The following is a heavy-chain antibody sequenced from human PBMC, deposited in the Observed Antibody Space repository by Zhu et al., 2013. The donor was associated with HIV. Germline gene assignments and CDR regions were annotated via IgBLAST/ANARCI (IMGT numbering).Heavy chain of an antibody. CDR2: IYHSGST. CDR1: GGSISSNYW. Sequence: QVQLQESGPGLVKPSGTLSLTCDVSGGSISSNYWWSWVRQPPGKGLEWIGEIYHSGSTNYNPSLKSRVTISVDTSKNQFSLKLSSVTAADTAVYYCARRYCSGGSCSYLYYFDYVGPGNPGHRLL. D-gene: IGHD2-15*01. J-gene: IGHJ4*02. CDR3: ARRYCSGGSCSYLYYFDY. V-gene: IGHV4-4*02.